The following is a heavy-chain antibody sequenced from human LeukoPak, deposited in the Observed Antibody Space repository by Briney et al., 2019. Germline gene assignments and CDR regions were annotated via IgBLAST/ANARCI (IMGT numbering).Heavy chain of an antibody. CDR1: GFTFGDYA. CDR2: IRNRVYGGST. Sequence: GGSLRLSCTTSGFTFGDYAMSWFRQAPGKGLEWVPFIRNRVYGGSTEYAASVKGRFTISRDDSKSIAYLQMNSLKIEDTAIYYCTRDRRALSSGWYVPDFDCWGLGTLVTVSS. V-gene: IGHV3-49*03. J-gene: IGHJ4*02. CDR3: TRDRRALSSGWYVPDFDC. D-gene: IGHD6-19*01.